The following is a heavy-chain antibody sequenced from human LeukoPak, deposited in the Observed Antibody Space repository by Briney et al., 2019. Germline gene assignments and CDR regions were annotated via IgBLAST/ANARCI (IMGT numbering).Heavy chain of an antibody. Sequence: SETLSLTCTVSGVSISTYYWGWIRQPPGKGLEWVGYMDYSGSTNYNPSLKSRVTISLDTSKNQFSLELTSVTAADTAVYYCARCGKGPATDFDYWGQGTLVTVSS. D-gene: IGHD1-26*01. CDR1: GVSISTYY. CDR3: ARCGKGPATDFDY. V-gene: IGHV4-59*12. CDR2: MDYSGST. J-gene: IGHJ4*02.